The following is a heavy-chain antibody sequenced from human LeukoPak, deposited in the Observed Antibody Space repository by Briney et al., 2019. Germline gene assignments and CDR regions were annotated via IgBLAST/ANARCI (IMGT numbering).Heavy chain of an antibody. V-gene: IGHV1-2*02. CDR2: INPRIGGT. D-gene: IGHD2-2*01. Sequence: ASVKVSCKASGYAFTGNYMHWVRQAPGQGLEWMGWINPRIGGTNYAQKFQGRVTMTRDTSISTAYMELSSLRFDDTALYYCARGSGTSWFDYWGQGTPVTVSS. CDR3: ARGSGTSWFDY. CDR1: GYAFTGNY. J-gene: IGHJ4*02.